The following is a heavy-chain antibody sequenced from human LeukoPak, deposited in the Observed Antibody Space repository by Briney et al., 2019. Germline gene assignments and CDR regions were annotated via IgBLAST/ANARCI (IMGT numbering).Heavy chain of an antibody. CDR3: ARGDSSSWHETYYYYYYMDV. D-gene: IGHD6-13*01. J-gene: IGHJ6*03. CDR1: GFTFSSYA. Sequence: GGSLRLSCAASGFTFSSYAMHWVRQAPGKGLEWVAVISYDGSNKYYADSVKGRFTISRDNSKNTLYLQMNSLRAEDTAVYYCARGDSSSWHETYYYYYYMDVWGKGTTVTVSS. CDR2: ISYDGSNK. V-gene: IGHV3-30-3*01.